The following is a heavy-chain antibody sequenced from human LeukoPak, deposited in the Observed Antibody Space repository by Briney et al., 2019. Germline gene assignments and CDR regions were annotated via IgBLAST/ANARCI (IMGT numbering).Heavy chain of an antibody. CDR1: GYTFTSYD. V-gene: IGHV1-8*01. CDR2: MNPNSGNT. D-gene: IGHD3-10*01. Sequence: ASVKVSCKASGYTFTSYDINWVRQAPGQGLEWMGWMNPNSGNTGYAQKFQGRVTMTRNTSISTAYMELSSLRSEDTAVYYCARGIWFGELLFSYYYYYYMDVWGKGTTVTVSS. CDR3: ARGIWFGELLFSYYYYYYMDV. J-gene: IGHJ6*03.